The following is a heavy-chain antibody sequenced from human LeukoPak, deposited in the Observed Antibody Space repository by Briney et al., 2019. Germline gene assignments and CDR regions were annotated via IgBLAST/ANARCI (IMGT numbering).Heavy chain of an antibody. CDR1: GGSISSGGYY. CDR2: IYHSGST. Sequence: SETLSLTCTVSGGSISSGGYYWSWIRQPPGKGLEWIGYIYHSGSTYYNPSLKSRVTISVDTSKNQFSLKLSSVTAADTAVYYCAETYYYDSSGLDDAFDIWGQGTMVTVSS. J-gene: IGHJ3*02. D-gene: IGHD3-22*01. CDR3: AETYYYDSSGLDDAFDI. V-gene: IGHV4-30-2*01.